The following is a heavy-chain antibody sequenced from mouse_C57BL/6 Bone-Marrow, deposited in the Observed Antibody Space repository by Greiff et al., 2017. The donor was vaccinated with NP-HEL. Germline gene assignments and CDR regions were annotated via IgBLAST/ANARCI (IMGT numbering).Heavy chain of an antibody. D-gene: IGHD1-1*01. CDR3: VRHDYYGSRGDYAMDY. V-gene: IGHV10-1*01. J-gene: IGHJ4*01. Sequence: EVKLVESGGGLVQPKGSLKLSCAASGFSFNTYAMNWVRQAPGKGLEWVARIRSKSNNYATYYADSVKDRFTISRDDSESMLYLQMNNLKTEDTAMYYCVRHDYYGSRGDYAMDYWGQGTSVTVSS. CDR2: IRSKSNNYAT. CDR1: GFSFNTYA.